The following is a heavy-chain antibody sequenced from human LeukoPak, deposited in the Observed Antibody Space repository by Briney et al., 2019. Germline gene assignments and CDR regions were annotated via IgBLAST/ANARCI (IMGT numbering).Heavy chain of an antibody. CDR3: ARAEPYCSGGPCQADY. D-gene: IGHD2-15*01. CDR2: ISGSSSYI. Sequence: PGGSLRLSCAASGFTFRSYTMNWVRQAPGKGLEWVSSISGSSSYITYADSVKGRFTISRDNAKNSFYLQMSSLRAEDAAVYYCARAEPYCSGGPCQADYWGQGTLVTVSS. J-gene: IGHJ4*02. V-gene: IGHV3-21*01. CDR1: GFTFRSYT.